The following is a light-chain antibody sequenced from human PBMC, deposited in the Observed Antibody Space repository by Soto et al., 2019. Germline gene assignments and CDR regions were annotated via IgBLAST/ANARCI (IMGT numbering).Light chain of an antibody. CDR2: LGS. V-gene: IGKV2-28*01. CDR3: MQALQTPIT. Sequence: DVVMTQSPLSLPVTLGQPASISCRSSNQSLVYSDGNTYLNWFQQKPGQSPQLLIYLGSNRASGVPDRFSGSGSGAHFTLNISRVEAEDVGVYYCMQALQTPITFGQGTRLEIK. J-gene: IGKJ5*01. CDR1: QSLVYSDGNTY.